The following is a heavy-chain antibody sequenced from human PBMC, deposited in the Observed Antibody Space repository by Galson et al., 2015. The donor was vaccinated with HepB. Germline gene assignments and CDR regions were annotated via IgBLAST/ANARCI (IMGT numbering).Heavy chain of an antibody. Sequence: SLRLSCAASGFSFTDHYADWVRQAPGKGLEWVARSKNKANGYTTEYAPSEKGRFAISRDDSKNSVYLQINSLKTEDTAVYYCARSIAVASAYWGQGTLVTVSS. CDR3: ARSIAVASAY. CDR2: SKNKANGYTT. CDR1: GFSFTDHY. D-gene: IGHD6-19*01. J-gene: IGHJ4*02. V-gene: IGHV3-72*01.